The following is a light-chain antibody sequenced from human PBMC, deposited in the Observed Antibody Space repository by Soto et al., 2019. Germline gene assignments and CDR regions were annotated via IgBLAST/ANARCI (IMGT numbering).Light chain of an antibody. Sequence: DIQMSQSPSSLXAXXXXXXXXTXXASQSISSYLNWYQQKPGKAPKLLIYAASTLQSGVPSRFSGSGSGTDFTLTISCLQSEDFATYYCQQYYSYPRTFGQGTKVDIK. CDR2: AAS. V-gene: IGKV1-39*01. CDR3: QQYYSYPRT. CDR1: QSISSY. J-gene: IGKJ1*01.